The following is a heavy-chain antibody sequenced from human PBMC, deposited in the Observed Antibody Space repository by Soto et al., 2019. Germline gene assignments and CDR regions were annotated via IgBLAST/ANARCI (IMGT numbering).Heavy chain of an antibody. V-gene: IGHV3-15*07. J-gene: IGHJ3*02. CDR3: TRDHITIFGVVTIGPAFDI. CDR2: IKSKTDGGTT. D-gene: IGHD3-3*01. CDR1: GFSFSNAW. Sequence: GGSLRLSCAASGFSFSNAWMNWVRQAPGKGLEWVGRIKSKTDGGTTDYAAPVKGRFTISRDDSKSTAYLQMNSLKTEDTAVYYCTRDHITIFGVVTIGPAFDIWGQGTMVTVSS.